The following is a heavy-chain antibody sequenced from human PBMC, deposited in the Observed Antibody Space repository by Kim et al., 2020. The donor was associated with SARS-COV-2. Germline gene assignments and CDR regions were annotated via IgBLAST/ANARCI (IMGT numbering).Heavy chain of an antibody. J-gene: IGHJ4*02. Sequence: SVKVSCKASGGTFSSYAISWVRQAPGQGLEWMGGIIPIFGTANYAQKFQGRVTITADESTSTAYMELSSLRSEDTAVYYCASSLTLVGATHYFDYWGQGTLVTVSS. CDR2: IIPIFGTA. V-gene: IGHV1-69*13. CDR1: GGTFSSYA. D-gene: IGHD1-26*01. CDR3: ASSLTLVGATHYFDY.